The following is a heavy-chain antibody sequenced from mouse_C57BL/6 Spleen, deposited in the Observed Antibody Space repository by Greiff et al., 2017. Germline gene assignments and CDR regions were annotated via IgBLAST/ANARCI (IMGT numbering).Heavy chain of an antibody. J-gene: IGHJ1*03. CDR3: ARAYYYDSSSWYFDV. Sequence: QVQLQQPGAELVKPGASVKMSCKASGYTFTSYWITWVKQRPGQGLEWIGDIYPGSGSTNYNEKFKSKATLTVDTSSSTAYMQLSSLTSEDSAVYYCARAYYYDSSSWYFDVWGTGTTVTVSS. D-gene: IGHD1-1*01. V-gene: IGHV1-55*01. CDR1: GYTFTSYW. CDR2: IYPGSGST.